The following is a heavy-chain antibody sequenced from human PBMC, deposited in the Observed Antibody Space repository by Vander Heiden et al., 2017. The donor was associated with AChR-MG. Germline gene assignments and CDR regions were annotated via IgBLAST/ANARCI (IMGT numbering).Heavy chain of an antibody. J-gene: IGHJ2*01. CDR3: ARDQYSSSSSWYFDL. Sequence: QVQLQESGPGLVKPSETLSLTCAVSGYSISSGYYWGWIRQPPGKGLEWIGSIYHSGSTSYNPSLKSRVTISVDTSKNQFSLKLSSVTAADTAVYYCARDQYSSSSSWYFDLWGRGTLVTVSS. D-gene: IGHD6-6*01. V-gene: IGHV4-38-2*02. CDR1: GYSISSGYY. CDR2: IYHSGST.